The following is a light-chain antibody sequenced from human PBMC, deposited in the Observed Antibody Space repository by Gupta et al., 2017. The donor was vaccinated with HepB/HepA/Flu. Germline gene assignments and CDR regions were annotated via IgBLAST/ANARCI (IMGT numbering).Light chain of an antibody. CDR3: SSYAGKSNVL. CDR1: SSDVGGYNY. Sequence: QSALTQPPSASGSPGQSVTISCTGTSSDVGGYNYVSWYQQHPGKAPKLMIFEVSKRPSGVPDRFAGSKSGNTASLTVSGLQAEDEADYYGSSYAGKSNVLFGGGTKLTVL. CDR2: EVS. J-gene: IGLJ2*01. V-gene: IGLV2-8*01.